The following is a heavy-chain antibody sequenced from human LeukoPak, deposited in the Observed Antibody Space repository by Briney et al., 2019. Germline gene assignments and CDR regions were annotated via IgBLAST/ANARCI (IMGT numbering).Heavy chain of an antibody. V-gene: IGHV3-30-3*01. CDR1: GFTFSSYA. J-gene: IGHJ4*02. CDR3: ARSPRLTGPFFDY. Sequence: GGSLRLSCAASGFTFSSYAMQWVRQARGKGLEWVAVISYDGSNKYYADSVKGRFTISRDNSKNTLYLQMNSLRAEDTAVYYCARSPRLTGPFFDYWGQGTLVTVPS. D-gene: IGHD3-10*01. CDR2: ISYDGSNK.